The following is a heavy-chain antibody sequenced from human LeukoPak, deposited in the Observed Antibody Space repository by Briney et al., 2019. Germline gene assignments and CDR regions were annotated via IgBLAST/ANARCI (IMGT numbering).Heavy chain of an antibody. D-gene: IGHD3-16*02. CDR2: IVVGSGNT. Sequence: ASVKVSCKASGFTFTSSAVQWVRQARGQRLEWIGWIVVGSGNTNYAQKFQERVTITRDMSTSTACMELSSLRSEDTAVYYCAASMITFGGVIAPFDYWGQGTLVTVSS. J-gene: IGHJ4*02. CDR1: GFTFTSSA. CDR3: AASMITFGGVIAPFDY. V-gene: IGHV1-58*01.